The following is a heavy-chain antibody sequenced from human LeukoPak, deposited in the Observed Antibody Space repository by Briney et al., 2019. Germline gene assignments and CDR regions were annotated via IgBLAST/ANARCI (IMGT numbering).Heavy chain of an antibody. D-gene: IGHD3-16*01. J-gene: IGHJ6*03. Sequence: SETLSLTCSVAGDSISSSSSYWAWIRQPPGKGLEWIGSIYYSGSTYYNPSLKSRVTISVDTSKNQFSLKLSSVTAADTAVYYCARGLGYYYYMDVWGKGTTVTISS. V-gene: IGHV4-39*07. CDR2: IYYSGST. CDR3: ARGLGYYYYMDV. CDR1: GDSISSSSSY.